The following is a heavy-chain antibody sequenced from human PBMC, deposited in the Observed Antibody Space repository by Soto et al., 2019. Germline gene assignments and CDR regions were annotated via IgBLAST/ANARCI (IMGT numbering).Heavy chain of an antibody. D-gene: IGHD1-26*01. CDR3: ASYGPQFPKSPQYSGRCCEY. Sequence: ASVKVSCKASGYTFTSYGIIWVRQAPLQGLEWIGWIGAYNGNTNNAQKLQGRVTLTTDTFTSKCYLALRSLRFDDTGVYYCASYGPQFPKSPQYSGRCCEYWGQGTLVTTSS. J-gene: IGHJ4*02. CDR1: GYTFTSYG. CDR2: IGAYNGNT. V-gene: IGHV1-18*01.